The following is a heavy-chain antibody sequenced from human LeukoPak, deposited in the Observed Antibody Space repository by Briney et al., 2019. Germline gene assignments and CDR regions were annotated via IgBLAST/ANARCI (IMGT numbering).Heavy chain of an antibody. CDR2: ISWNSGSI. CDR3: AKGNGGKSSGDYMDV. CDR1: GFTFDDYA. J-gene: IGHJ6*03. Sequence: GGSLRLSCAASGFTFDDYAMHWVRQAPGKGLEWVSGISWNSGSIGYADSVKGRFTISRDNAKNSLYLQMNSLRAEDTALYYCAKGNGGKSSGDYMDVWGKGSTVTISS. V-gene: IGHV3-9*01. D-gene: IGHD4-23*01.